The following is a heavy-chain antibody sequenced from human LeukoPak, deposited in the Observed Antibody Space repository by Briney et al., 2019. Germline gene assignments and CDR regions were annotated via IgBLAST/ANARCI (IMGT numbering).Heavy chain of an antibody. D-gene: IGHD3-3*01. V-gene: IGHV1-18*01. J-gene: IGHJ4*02. CDR2: ISAYNGNT. CDR1: GYTFTSYG. CDR3: ARDPPRRSYDFWSGYYTGYYFDY. Sequence: GASVKVSCKASGYTFTSYGISWVRQAPGQGLEWMGWISAYNGNTNYAQKLQGRVTMTTDTSTSTAYMELRSLRSDDTAVYYCARDPPRRSYDFWSGYYTGYYFDYWGQGTLVTVSS.